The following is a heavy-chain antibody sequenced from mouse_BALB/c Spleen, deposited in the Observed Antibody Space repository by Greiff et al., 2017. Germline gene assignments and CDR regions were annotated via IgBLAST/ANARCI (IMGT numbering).Heavy chain of an antibody. J-gene: IGHJ3*01. V-gene: IGHV1-15*01. D-gene: IGHD1-1*01. Sequence: QVQLQQSGAELVRPGASVTLSCKASGYTFTDYEMHWVKQTPVHGLEWIGAIDPETGGTAYNQKFKGKATLTADKSSSTAYMELRSLTSEDSAVYYCITTVAYGGQGTLVTVSA. CDR1: GYTFTDYE. CDR2: IDPETGGT. CDR3: ITTVAY.